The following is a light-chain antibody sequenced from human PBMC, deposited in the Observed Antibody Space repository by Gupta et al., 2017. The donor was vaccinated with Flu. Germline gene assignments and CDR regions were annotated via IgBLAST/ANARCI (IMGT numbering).Light chain of an antibody. J-gene: IGKJ2*01. CDR3: QQYYSTPYT. CDR2: WAS. CDR1: QSVLYSSNNKNY. Sequence: DIVMTHAPESLAVSLGERANINCKSSQSVLYSSNNKNYLAWYQQKPGQPPKLLICWASTRESGVPDRFSGSGSGTDFTLTISCLQAEDVAVYYCQQYYSTPYTFGQGTKMEIK. V-gene: IGKV4-1*01.